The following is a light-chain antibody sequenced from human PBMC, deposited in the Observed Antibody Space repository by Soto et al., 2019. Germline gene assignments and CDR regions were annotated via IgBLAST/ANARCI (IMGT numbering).Light chain of an antibody. CDR3: CSYAGSYTHV. CDR1: SSDVGTYTY. CDR2: DVI. V-gene: IGLV2-11*01. J-gene: IGLJ1*01. Sequence: QSALTQPRSVSGCPGQSVTISCTGTSSDVGTYTYVSWYQQHPGKAPKLIIYDVIKRPSGVPDRFSGSKSGNTASLTISGLQAEDEADYYCCSYAGSYTHVFGTGTKVTVL.